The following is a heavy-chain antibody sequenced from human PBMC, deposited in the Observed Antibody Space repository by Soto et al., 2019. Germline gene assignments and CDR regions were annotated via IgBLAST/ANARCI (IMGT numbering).Heavy chain of an antibody. CDR3: AREYSSAPDY. V-gene: IGHV4-39*02. D-gene: IGHD6-25*01. J-gene: IGHJ4*02. CDR2: IYYSGST. CDR1: GGSISSSSYY. Sequence: QLQLQESGPGLVKPSETLSLTCTVSGGSISSSSYYWGWVRQPPGKGVEGIGSIYYSGSTFYSPSLRSRVTISVDTSKNQFSLRVSSVTAADTAVYYCAREYSSAPDYWGQGTLVTVSS.